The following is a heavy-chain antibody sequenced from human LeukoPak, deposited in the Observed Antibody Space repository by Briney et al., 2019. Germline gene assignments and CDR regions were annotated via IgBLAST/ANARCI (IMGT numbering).Heavy chain of an antibody. J-gene: IGHJ4*02. CDR3: AKDGTYYYDSSGYSFDY. D-gene: IGHD3-22*01. CDR1: GFTFSSYG. V-gene: IGHV3-30*02. Sequence: GGSLRLSCAASGFTFSSYGMHWVRQAPGKGLEWMGFIRYDGSIKYYADSVKGRFTISRDNSKNTLYLQMNSRRAEDTAVYYCAKDGTYYYDSSGYSFDYWGQGTLVTVSS. CDR2: IRYDGSIK.